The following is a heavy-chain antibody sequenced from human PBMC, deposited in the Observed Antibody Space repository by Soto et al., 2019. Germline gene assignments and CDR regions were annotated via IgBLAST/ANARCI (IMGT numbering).Heavy chain of an antibody. CDR1: GFTFSSHW. Sequence: QPGGSLRLSCAASGFTFSSHWMHWVRQPPGKGLVWVSRISSDASTTTYADSVKGRFTISRDNAKNTLYLQMNSLRAEDTAVYYCARGTSPWDFWHWGQGTLVTVSS. CDR2: ISSDASTT. D-gene: IGHD3-16*01. J-gene: IGHJ1*01. CDR3: ARGTSPWDFWH. V-gene: IGHV3-74*01.